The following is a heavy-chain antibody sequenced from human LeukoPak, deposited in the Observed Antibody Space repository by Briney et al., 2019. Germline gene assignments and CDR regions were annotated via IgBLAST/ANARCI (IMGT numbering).Heavy chain of an antibody. CDR2: INHSGST. V-gene: IGHV4-34*01. CDR1: GGSFSGYY. D-gene: IGHD2-2*01. J-gene: IGHJ4*02. Sequence: SETLSLTCAVYGGSFSGYYWSWIRQPPGKGLEWIGEINHSGSTNYNPSLKSRVTISVDTSKNQFSLKLSPVTAADTAVYYCARGGYCSSTSCKRVDYWGQGTLVTVSS. CDR3: ARGGYCSSTSCKRVDY.